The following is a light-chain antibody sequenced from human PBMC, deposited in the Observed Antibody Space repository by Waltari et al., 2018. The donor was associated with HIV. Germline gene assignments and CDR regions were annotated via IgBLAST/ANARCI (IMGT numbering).Light chain of an antibody. J-gene: IGLJ3*02. V-gene: IGLV1-44*01. CDR2: STN. CDR1: SSHIGSNT. Sequence: QSVLTQPPSASGTPGQRVTIPCSGSSSHIGSNTVNWSQQLPGTAPKLLMYSTNQRPSGVPDRFSGSKSGTSASLAISGLQSEDEADYYCAAWDDSLNGWVFGGGTKLTVL. CDR3: AAWDDSLNGWV.